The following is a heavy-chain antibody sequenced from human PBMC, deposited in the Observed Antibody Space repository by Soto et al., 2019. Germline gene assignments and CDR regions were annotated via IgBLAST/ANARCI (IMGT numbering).Heavy chain of an antibody. CDR3: VRVVAIPGYPDN. CDR2: IVPIVDTS. Sequence: QVQLVQSGAEVRQPASSVKVSCKTSGGTFSSYAISWVRQAPGQGLKWMGGIVPIVDTSTYAQKFQGRVTITADESTSTVYMELSSLRSDGTAVYYCVRVVAIPGYPDNWGQGTLVTVSS. J-gene: IGHJ4*02. CDR1: GGTFSSYA. D-gene: IGHD5-12*01. V-gene: IGHV1-69*12.